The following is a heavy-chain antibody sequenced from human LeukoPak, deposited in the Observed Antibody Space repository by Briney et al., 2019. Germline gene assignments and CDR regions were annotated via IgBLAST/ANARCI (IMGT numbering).Heavy chain of an antibody. Sequence: ASVKVSCKSSGYTFNSYGITWVRQAPGQGLEWMGWIHTYNGHTNYAQKLQGRVTMTTDTSTSTAYMELRSLRSDDTAVYYCARGQGVVVTASYYYYMDVWGKGTTVTISS. CDR3: ARGQGVVVTASYYYYMDV. J-gene: IGHJ6*03. CDR1: GYTFNSYG. V-gene: IGHV1-18*01. CDR2: IHTYNGHT. D-gene: IGHD2-21*02.